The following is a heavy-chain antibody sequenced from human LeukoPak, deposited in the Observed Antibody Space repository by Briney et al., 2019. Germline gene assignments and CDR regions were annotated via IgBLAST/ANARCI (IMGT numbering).Heavy chain of an antibody. D-gene: IGHD5-18*01. J-gene: IGHJ4*02. CDR2: ISSTSTYT. CDR1: EFTFSSYA. V-gene: IGHV3-21*01. Sequence: GGSLRLSCAASEFTFSSYAMSWVRQAPGKGLEWVSSISSTSTYTYYADSLKGRFTISRDNAKNSLYLQMNSLRAEDTAVYYCARDPGYSYGSGCWGQGTLVTVTS. CDR3: ARDPGYSYGSGC.